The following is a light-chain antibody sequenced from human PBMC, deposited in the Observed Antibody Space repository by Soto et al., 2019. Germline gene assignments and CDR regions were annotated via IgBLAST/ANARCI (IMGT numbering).Light chain of an antibody. V-gene: IGLV2-14*01. CDR3: SSYSSTSTLDV. CDR2: EVS. J-gene: IGLJ1*01. CDR1: SSDVGGYNY. Sequence: QSVLTQPASVSGSPGQSITISCTGTSSDVGGYNYVSWYQHHPGKAPKLMIYEVSNRPSGVSNRFSGSKAGNTASLTISGLQAEDEADYHCSSYSSTSTLDVFGTGTQLTVL.